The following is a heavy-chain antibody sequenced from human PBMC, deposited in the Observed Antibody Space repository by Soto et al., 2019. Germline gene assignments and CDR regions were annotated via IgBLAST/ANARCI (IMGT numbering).Heavy chain of an antibody. D-gene: IGHD3-3*01. J-gene: IGHJ4*02. CDR2: ISGSGGST. V-gene: IGHV3-23*01. Sequence: GESLKISCAASGFTFSSYAMSWVRQAPGKGLEWVSAISGSGGSTYYADSVKGRFTISRDNSKNTLYLQMNSLRAEDTAVYYCAKPQYYDFWSGYSNFDYWGQGTLVTVSS. CDR3: AKPQYYDFWSGYSNFDY. CDR1: GFTFSSYA.